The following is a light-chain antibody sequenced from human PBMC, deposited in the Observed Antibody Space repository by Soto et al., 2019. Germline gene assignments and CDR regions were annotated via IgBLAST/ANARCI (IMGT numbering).Light chain of an antibody. V-gene: IGLV2-14*01. Sequence: QSVLTQPASVSGSPGQSITISCTGTSSDVGGYNYVSWYQQHPGKAPKLMIYEVSNRPSGVSNRFSGSKSGNTASVTISGIQAEDEADYYCSSYTSSSTLYVFGTGTKVTVL. CDR3: SSYTSSSTLYV. CDR1: SSDVGGYNY. CDR2: EVS. J-gene: IGLJ1*01.